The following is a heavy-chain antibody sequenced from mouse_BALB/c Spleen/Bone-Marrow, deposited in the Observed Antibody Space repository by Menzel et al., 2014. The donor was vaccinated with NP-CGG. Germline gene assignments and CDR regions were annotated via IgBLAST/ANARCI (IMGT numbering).Heavy chain of an antibody. CDR2: INPSNGGT. CDR1: GYTFTSYY. V-gene: IGHV1-53*01. CDR3: IRSAGTGFAY. D-gene: IGHD3-3*01. J-gene: IGHJ3*01. Sequence: VQLVESGTELVKPGASVKLSCKASGYTFTSYYMFWVEQRPGQGLEWIGEINPSNGGTVFNEKFKSKVTLTVDKSSSTAYIQLSGLTSEDSAVYYCIRSAGTGFAYWGQGTLVTVS.